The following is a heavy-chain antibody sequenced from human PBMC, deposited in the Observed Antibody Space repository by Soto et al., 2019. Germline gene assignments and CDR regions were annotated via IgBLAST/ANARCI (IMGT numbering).Heavy chain of an antibody. CDR2: MNPNSGNT. Sequence: ASVKVSCKASGYTFTRYDSNCVGQATGQGLEWMGWMNPNSGNTGYAQKFQGRVTMTRNTSISTAYMELSSLRSEDTVVYYCRRLVRDSRRHSKNSLDPSGQGPLVNFSS. D-gene: IGHD3-22*01. V-gene: IGHV1-8*01. CDR3: RRLVRDSRRHSKNSLDP. CDR1: GYTFTRYD. J-gene: IGHJ5*02.